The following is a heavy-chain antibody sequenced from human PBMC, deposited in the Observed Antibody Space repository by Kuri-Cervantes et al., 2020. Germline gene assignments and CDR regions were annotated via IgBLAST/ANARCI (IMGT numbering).Heavy chain of an antibody. CDR1: GYSISSGYY. CDR3: ARGVVTIFYY. D-gene: IGHD3-9*01. V-gene: IGHV4-38-2*01. Sequence: GSLRLSCAVSGYSISSGYYWGWIRQPPGKGLEWIGSIYHSGSTNYNPSLKSRVTISVDKSKNQFSLKLSSVTAADTAVYYCARGVVTIFYYWGQGTLVTVSS. J-gene: IGHJ4*02. CDR2: IYHSGST.